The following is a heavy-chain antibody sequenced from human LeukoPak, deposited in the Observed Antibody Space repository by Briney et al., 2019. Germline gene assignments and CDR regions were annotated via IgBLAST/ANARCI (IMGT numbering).Heavy chain of an antibody. D-gene: IGHD6-13*01. V-gene: IGHV1-69*05. CDR2: IIPIFGTG. CDR3: ARTNRDRNSSSWYWNHNWFDR. CDR1: GGTFTSYA. Sequence: ASVKVSCKASGGTFTSYAISWVRQAPGQGLEWMGGIIPIFGTGNYAQKCQGRVTIPTDESTSTAYMELSSLRSEDTAVYYCARTNRDRNSSSWYWNHNWFDRWGEGTLVTVSS. J-gene: IGHJ5*02.